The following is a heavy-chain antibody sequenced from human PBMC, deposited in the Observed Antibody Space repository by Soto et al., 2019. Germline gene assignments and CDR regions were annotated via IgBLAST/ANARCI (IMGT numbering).Heavy chain of an antibody. J-gene: IGHJ6*02. D-gene: IGHD5-18*01. CDR3: ARAHTAMVTRYYYYYGMDV. CDR2: INPNSGGT. CDR1: GYTCTGYY. Sequence: GASVKVSCKASGYTCTGYYMHWVLQAPGQGLEWMGWINPNSGGTNYAQKFQGWVTMTRDTSISTAYMELSRLRSDDTAVYYCARAHTAMVTRYYYYYGMDVWGQGTTVTVSS. V-gene: IGHV1-2*04.